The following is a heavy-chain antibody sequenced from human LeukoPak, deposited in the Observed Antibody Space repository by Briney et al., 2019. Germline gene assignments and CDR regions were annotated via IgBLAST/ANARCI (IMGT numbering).Heavy chain of an antibody. CDR1: GGSFSGYY. V-gene: IGHV4-34*01. J-gene: IGHJ4*02. CDR2: INHSGST. Sequence: SETLSLTCAVYGGSFSGYYWSWIRQPPGKGLEWIGEINHSGSTNYNPSLKSRVTISVDTSKNQFSLKLSSVTAADTAVYYCARGLTYYDFWSGYVIDYFDYWGQGTLVTVSS. D-gene: IGHD3-3*01. CDR3: ARGLTYYDFWSGYVIDYFDY.